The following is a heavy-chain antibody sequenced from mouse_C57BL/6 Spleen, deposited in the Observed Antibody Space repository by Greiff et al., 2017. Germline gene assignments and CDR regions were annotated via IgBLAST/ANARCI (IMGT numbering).Heavy chain of an antibody. D-gene: IGHD4-1*01. V-gene: IGHV5-4*03. Sequence: EVKLMESGGGLVKPGGSLTLSCAASGFTFSSYAMYWVRQTPEKRLEWVATISDGGSYTYYPDNVKGRFTISRDKAKNNLDLQMSHLKSEDTDMYYCARRGGTGYFDVWGTGTTVTVSS. J-gene: IGHJ1*03. CDR1: GFTFSSYA. CDR3: ARRGGTGYFDV. CDR2: ISDGGSYT.